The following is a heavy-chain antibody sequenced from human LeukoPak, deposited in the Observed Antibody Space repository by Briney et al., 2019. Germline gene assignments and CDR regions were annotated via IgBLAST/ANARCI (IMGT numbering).Heavy chain of an antibody. Sequence: ASVKLSCKASGGTFSSYAISWVRKAPGQGIEWMGGNSPIFSTANYAKKYQARVTITAAESKSTDYMEQSSLRCEDTAVYYCAKPPYYYGSGSSLYYYGMDVRGKAATVTVSS. CDR2: NSPIFSTA. CDR1: GGTFSSYA. D-gene: IGHD3-10*01. V-gene: IGHV1-69*01. J-gene: IGHJ6*04. CDR3: AKPPYYYGSGSSLYYYGMDV.